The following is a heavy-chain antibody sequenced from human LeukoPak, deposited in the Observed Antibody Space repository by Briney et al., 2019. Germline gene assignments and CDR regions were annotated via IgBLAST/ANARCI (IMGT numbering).Heavy chain of an antibody. CDR1: GFTFSTFW. Sequence: GGSLRLSCAASGFTFSTFWMHWVRQAPGKGLLWVSQTNTDGTNTNYADSAKGRFTISRDNAKNSLYLQMDGLRAEDTAVYYCARYDYGDYEDYFYYMDVWGKGTAVSVSS. D-gene: IGHD4-17*01. J-gene: IGHJ6*03. V-gene: IGHV3-74*01. CDR3: ARYDYGDYEDYFYYMDV. CDR2: TNTDGTNT.